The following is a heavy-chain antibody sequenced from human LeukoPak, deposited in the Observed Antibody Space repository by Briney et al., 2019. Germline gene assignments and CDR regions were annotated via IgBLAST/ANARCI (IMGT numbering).Heavy chain of an antibody. J-gene: IGHJ4*02. Sequence: ASVKVSCKTSGFPFNGYYIHWVRQAPGQGLEWMGWISAYNGNTNYAQKLQGRVTMTTDTTTSTAYMELRSLRSDDTAVYYCARMILTGTYYFDYWGQGTLVTVSS. D-gene: IGHD3-9*01. CDR3: ARMILTGTYYFDY. CDR1: GFPFNGYY. V-gene: IGHV1-18*04. CDR2: ISAYNGNT.